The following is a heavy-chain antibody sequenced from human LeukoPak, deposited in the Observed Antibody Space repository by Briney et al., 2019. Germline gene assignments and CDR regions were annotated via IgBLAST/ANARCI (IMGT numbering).Heavy chain of an antibody. Sequence: GGSLRLSCAASGFTFSSYSMNWVRQAPGKGLEWVSFIRSSCSYIYYADSVKGRFTISRDNAKNSLYLQMNSLRAEDTAVYYCGRGSDRGLSGWDDPNKDMEVWGKGATVTVSS. CDR3: GRGSDRGLSGWDDPNKDMEV. J-gene: IGHJ6*03. V-gene: IGHV3-21*01. CDR1: GFTFSSYS. D-gene: IGHD6-19*01. CDR2: IRSSCSYI.